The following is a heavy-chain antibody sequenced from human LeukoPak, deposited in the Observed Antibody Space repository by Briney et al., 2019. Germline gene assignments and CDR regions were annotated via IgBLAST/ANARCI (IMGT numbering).Heavy chain of an antibody. CDR3: ARDRGYSPWYYFDY. V-gene: IGHV3-30-3*01. Sequence: GGSLRLSCAASGFTFSSYAMHWVRQAQGKGLEWVAVISYDGSNKYYADSVKGRFTISRDNSKNTLYLQMNSLRAEDTAVYYCARDRGYSPWYYFDYWGQGTLVTVSS. D-gene: IGHD5-18*01. J-gene: IGHJ4*02. CDR1: GFTFSSYA. CDR2: ISYDGSNK.